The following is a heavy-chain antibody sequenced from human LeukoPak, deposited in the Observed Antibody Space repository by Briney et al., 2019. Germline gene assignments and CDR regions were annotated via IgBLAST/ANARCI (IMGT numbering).Heavy chain of an antibody. CDR1: GFTFDDYA. V-gene: IGHV3-9*01. J-gene: IGHJ6*02. Sequence: GGSLRLSCAASGFTFDDYAMHWVRQAPGKGLEWVSTTKWNSGSIGYADSVKGRFTISRDNAKNSLYLQMNSLRPEDTALYYYAKDRRIAAAGKYGMDAWGQGTSVTVSS. D-gene: IGHD6-13*01. CDR3: AKDRRIAAAGKYGMDA. CDR2: TKWNSGSI.